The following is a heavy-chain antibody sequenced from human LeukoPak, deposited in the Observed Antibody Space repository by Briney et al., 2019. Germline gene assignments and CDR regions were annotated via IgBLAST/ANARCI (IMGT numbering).Heavy chain of an antibody. J-gene: IGHJ4*02. Sequence: GGSLRLSCAASGFTFSTYAMNWVRQAPGKGLEWVAVISDDGRHNYYADSVKGRFTISRDNSKSTLYLQMNSLRDDDSAAYFCARVYLERLTAGYFDPWGQGTQVTVSP. CDR1: GFTFSTYA. CDR2: ISDDGRHN. D-gene: IGHD2-8*01. V-gene: IGHV3-30*04. CDR3: ARVYLERLTAGYFDP.